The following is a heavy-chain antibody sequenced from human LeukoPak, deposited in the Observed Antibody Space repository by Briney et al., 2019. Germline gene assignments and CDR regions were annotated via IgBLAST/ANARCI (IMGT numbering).Heavy chain of an antibody. CDR2: IKYDGSEK. CDR1: GFTFSSKW. V-gene: IGHV3-7*01. D-gene: IGHD3-10*01. CDR3: ARDGSREWPIGY. J-gene: IGHJ4*02. Sequence: GGSLRLSCAASGFTFSSKWMSWVRQAPGKGLEWVANIKYDGSEKYYVDSVKGRFTISRDNAKNSLYLQMNSLRAEDTAVYYCARDGSREWPIGYWGQGTLVAVSS.